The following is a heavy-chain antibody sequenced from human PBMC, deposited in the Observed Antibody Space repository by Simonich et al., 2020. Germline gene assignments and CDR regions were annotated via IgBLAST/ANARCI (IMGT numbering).Heavy chain of an antibody. V-gene: IGHV4-39*01. Sequence: QLQLQESGPGLVKPSETLSLTCTVSGGSISSSSYYWGWIRQPPGKGLEWIGSIYYSGSTYHNPSLKSRVTISLETSKNHFSLKLSSVTAADTAVYYCARWAYSSSYFDYWGQGTLVTVSS. CDR2: IYYSGST. CDR3: ARWAYSSSYFDY. D-gene: IGHD6-6*01. J-gene: IGHJ4*02. CDR1: GGSISSSSYY.